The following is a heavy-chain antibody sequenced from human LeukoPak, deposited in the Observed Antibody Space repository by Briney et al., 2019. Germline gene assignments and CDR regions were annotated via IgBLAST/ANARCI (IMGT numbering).Heavy chain of an antibody. D-gene: IGHD5-18*01. CDR3: AREGYSYGFEWFDP. J-gene: IGHJ5*02. V-gene: IGHV3-23*01. CDR2: ISGSGGST. Sequence: PGGSLRLSCAASGFTFSSYAMSWVRQAPGKGLEWVSAISGSGGSTYYADSVKGRFTISRDNAKNSLYLQMNSLRAEDTAVYYCAREGYSYGFEWFDPWGQGTLVTVSS. CDR1: GFTFSSYA.